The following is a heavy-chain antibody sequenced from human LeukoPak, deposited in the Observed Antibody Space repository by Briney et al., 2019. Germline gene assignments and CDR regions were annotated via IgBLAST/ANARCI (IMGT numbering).Heavy chain of an antibody. CDR1: GFTFSDYY. D-gene: IGHD2-8*01. J-gene: IGHJ6*02. Sequence: GGSLRLSCAASGFTFSDYYMSWIRQAPGKGLEWVSYISSSGSTMYYADSVKGRFTISRDNAKNSLYLQMNSLRAEDTAVYYCARARMRAYYYYGMDVWGQGTTVTVSS. V-gene: IGHV3-11*01. CDR3: ARARMRAYYYYGMDV. CDR2: ISSSGSTM.